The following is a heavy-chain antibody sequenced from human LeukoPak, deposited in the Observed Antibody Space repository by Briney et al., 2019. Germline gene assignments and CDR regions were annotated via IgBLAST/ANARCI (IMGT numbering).Heavy chain of an antibody. CDR3: ARGGIAVAGTEWFDP. CDR2: INHSGST. V-gene: IGHV4-34*01. D-gene: IGHD6-19*01. J-gene: IGHJ5*02. Sequence: SETLSLTCAVYGGSFSGYYWSWIRQPPGKGLEWIGEINHSGSTNYNPSLKSRVTISVDTSKNQFSLKLSSVTAADTAVYYCARGGIAVAGTEWFDPWGQGTLVTVSP. CDR1: GGSFSGYY.